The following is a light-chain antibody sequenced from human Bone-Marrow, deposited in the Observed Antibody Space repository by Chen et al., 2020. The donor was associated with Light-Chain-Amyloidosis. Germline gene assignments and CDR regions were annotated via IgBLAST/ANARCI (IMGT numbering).Light chain of an antibody. Sequence: SYVLTQPSSVSVAPGQTATLARGGNHIGSTSVHWYQQTPGQVPLLVVYDDCDRPSGIPERVSGYNSGNTATLTSSRVEAGDEADYYCQVWDRSSDRPVFGGGTKLTVL. CDR2: DDC. CDR1: HIGSTS. CDR3: QVWDRSSDRPV. V-gene: IGLV3-21*02. J-gene: IGLJ3*02.